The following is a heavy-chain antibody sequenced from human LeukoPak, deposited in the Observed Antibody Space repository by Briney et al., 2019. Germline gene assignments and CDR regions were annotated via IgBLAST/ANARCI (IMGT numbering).Heavy chain of an antibody. CDR3: AGAGDNCSGGTCYRWFDP. Sequence: PSETLSLTCTVSGDSISSYYWSWFRQPAGRGLEWIGRIYSSGSTSYNPSLKSRVTMSVDTSKNQFSLNLRSVTAADTAVYYCAGAGDNCSGGTCYRWFDPRGQGILVTVSS. D-gene: IGHD2-15*01. J-gene: IGHJ5*02. CDR2: IYSSGST. V-gene: IGHV4-4*07. CDR1: GDSISSYY.